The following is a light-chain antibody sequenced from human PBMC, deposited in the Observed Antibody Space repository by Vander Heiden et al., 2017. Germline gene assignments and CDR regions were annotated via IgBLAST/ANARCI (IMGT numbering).Light chain of an antibody. J-gene: IGKJ2*01. V-gene: IGKV1-39*01. Sequence: IQMTQSPPSLSASVGDRVTITCRASQSISIYLNWYQQKPGKAPKLLIYAASSLQSEVPSRFSGSGSGTDFTLTISSLQPEDFATYYCQQSYGTPNTFGQGTKLEIK. CDR1: QSISIY. CDR2: AAS. CDR3: QQSYGTPNT.